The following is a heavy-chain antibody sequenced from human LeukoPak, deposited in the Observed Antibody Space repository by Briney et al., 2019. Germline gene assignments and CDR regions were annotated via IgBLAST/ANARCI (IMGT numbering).Heavy chain of an antibody. CDR2: IPDSGSYS. CDR1: GFSITDHH. V-gene: IGHV3-21*01. D-gene: IGHD6-13*01. Sequence: NPGGSLRLSCAGAGFSITDHHMDWVRQAPGKGLEWVSSIPDSGSYSHHADSVKGRFTISRDNAKNSLYLDMDSLGAEDTAVYYCVRGDSRDYWGQGTLVTVSS. CDR3: VRGDSRDY. J-gene: IGHJ4*02.